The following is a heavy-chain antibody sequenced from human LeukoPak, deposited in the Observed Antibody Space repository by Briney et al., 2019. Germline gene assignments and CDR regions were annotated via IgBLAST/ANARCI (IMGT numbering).Heavy chain of an antibody. V-gene: IGHV3-30*18. CDR1: GFXFSSYG. CDR2: TSFDGSYK. CDR3: AKEFSGYLASFEY. J-gene: IGHJ4*02. D-gene: IGHD3-22*01. Sequence: GGSLRLSCAASGFXFSSYGMHWVRQAPGKGLEWVAMTSFDGSYKNYADSVKGRFTISRDNSKNRLYLQMNSLRAEDTAVYYCAKEFSGYLASFEYWGQGTLVTVSS.